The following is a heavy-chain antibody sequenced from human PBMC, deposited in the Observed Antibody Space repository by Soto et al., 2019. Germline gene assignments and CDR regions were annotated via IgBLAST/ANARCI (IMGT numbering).Heavy chain of an antibody. CDR3: GKDPNGDYIGAFDI. V-gene: IGHV3-21*04. J-gene: IGHJ3*02. Sequence: PGGSLRLSCAASGFTFSSYRMNWVRQAPGKGLEWVSSISSSSSYIYYADSVKGRFTISRDNSKNTLYLQMNSLRVEDTAVYYCGKDPNGDYIGAFDIWGQGTMVTVSS. CDR1: GFTFSSYR. CDR2: ISSSSSYI. D-gene: IGHD4-17*01.